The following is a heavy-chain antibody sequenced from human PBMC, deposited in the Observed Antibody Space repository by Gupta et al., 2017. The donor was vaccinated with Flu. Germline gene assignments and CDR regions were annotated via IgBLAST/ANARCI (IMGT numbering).Heavy chain of an antibody. V-gene: IGHV1-2*06. Sequence: QVPLVQSGAEMRKPGASVTVSCMASGYTFTDFFMPWVRQAPGQGLEWLGRIHPRTGATSHAPSFQGRVSLTTDTSISTAYMELSGLTSDDTALYYCARSNPYYDAFDIWGQGTVVTVAS. CDR2: IHPRTGAT. CDR1: GYTFTDFF. CDR3: ARSNPYYDAFDI. J-gene: IGHJ3*02. D-gene: IGHD1-26*01.